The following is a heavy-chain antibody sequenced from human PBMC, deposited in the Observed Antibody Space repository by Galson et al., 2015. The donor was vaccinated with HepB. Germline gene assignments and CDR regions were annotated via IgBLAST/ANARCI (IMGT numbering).Heavy chain of an antibody. CDR2: ISYDGSNK. CDR3: AKENLFTGRFHAFDI. J-gene: IGHJ3*02. Sequence: SLRLSCAASGFTFNIYVMHWVRQAPGKGLEWVALISYDGSNKYYVDSVKGRFTISRDNSKNTLYLHMNSLRAEDTAVYYCAKENLFTGRFHAFDIWGQGTMVTVSS. D-gene: IGHD1-26*01. CDR1: GFTFNIYV. V-gene: IGHV3-30*18.